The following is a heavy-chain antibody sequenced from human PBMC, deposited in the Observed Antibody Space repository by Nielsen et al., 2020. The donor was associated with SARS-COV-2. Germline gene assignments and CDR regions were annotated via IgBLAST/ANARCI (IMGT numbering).Heavy chain of an antibody. J-gene: IGHJ4*02. Sequence: GGSLRLSCAASGFTFSSYSMNWVRQAPGKGLEWVSYISSSGSTIYYADSVKGRFTISRDNAKNSLYLQMNSLRAEDTAVYYCARRTSHFLDYWGQGTLVTVSS. D-gene: IGHD2-2*01. V-gene: IGHV3-48*04. CDR3: ARRTSHFLDY. CDR1: GFTFSSYS. CDR2: ISSSGSTI.